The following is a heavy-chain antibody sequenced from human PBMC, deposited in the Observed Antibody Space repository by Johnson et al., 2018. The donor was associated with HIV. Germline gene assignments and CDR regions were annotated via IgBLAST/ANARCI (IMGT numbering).Heavy chain of an antibody. Sequence: QMQLVDSGGGVVQPGRSLRLSCAASGFTFSSYGMHWVRQAPGMGLEWVAFIRYDGSNKYYADSVKGRFTISRDNSKNTLYLQMNSLRAEDTAVYYCAKDRRQSSWDLLDDAFDIWGQGTMVTVSS. CDR1: GFTFSSYG. J-gene: IGHJ3*02. CDR2: IRYDGSNK. V-gene: IGHV3-30*02. CDR3: AKDRRQSSWDLLDDAFDI. D-gene: IGHD1-26*01.